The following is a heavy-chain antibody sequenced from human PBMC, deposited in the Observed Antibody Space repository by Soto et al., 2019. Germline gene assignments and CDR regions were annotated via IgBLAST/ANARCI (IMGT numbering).Heavy chain of an antibody. Sequence: SETLSLTCTVSGGSISSSSYYWGWIRQPPGKGLEWIGSIYYSGSTYYNPSLKSRVTISVDTSKNQFSLKLSSVTAADTAVYYCARRDTTTRWFDPWGQGTLVTVSS. CDR1: GGSISSSSYY. J-gene: IGHJ5*02. CDR2: IYYSGST. D-gene: IGHD1-26*01. V-gene: IGHV4-39*01. CDR3: ARRDTTTRWFDP.